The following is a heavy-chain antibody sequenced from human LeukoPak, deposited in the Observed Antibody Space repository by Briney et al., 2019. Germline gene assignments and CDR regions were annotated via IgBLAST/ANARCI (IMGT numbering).Heavy chain of an antibody. CDR1: GYTFTSYD. CDR2: MNPNSGNT. J-gene: IGHJ1*01. D-gene: IGHD3-10*01. Sequence: ASVKVSCKASGYTFTSYDINWVRQATGQGLEWMGWMNPNSGNTGYAQKFQGRVTITRNTSISTAYMELNSLRAEDTAVYYCARALIYGSGSPIWGQGTLVTVSS. CDR3: ARALIYGSGSPI. V-gene: IGHV1-8*03.